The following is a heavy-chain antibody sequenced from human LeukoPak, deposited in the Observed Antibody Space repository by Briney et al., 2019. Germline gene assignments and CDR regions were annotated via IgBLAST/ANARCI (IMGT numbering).Heavy chain of an antibody. D-gene: IGHD6-13*01. J-gene: IGHJ6*02. Sequence: PGGSLRLSCAASGFTFDDYAMHWVRQALGKGLEWVSGISWNSGSIGYADSVKGRFTISRDNAENSLYLQMNSLRAEDTALYYCAKGIAAAGTSPYYYYYGMDVWGQGTTVTVSS. CDR1: GFTFDDYA. V-gene: IGHV3-9*01. CDR2: ISWNSGSI. CDR3: AKGIAAAGTSPYYYYYGMDV.